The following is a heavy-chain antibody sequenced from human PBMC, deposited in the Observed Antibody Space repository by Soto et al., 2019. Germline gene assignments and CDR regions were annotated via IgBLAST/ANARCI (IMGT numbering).Heavy chain of an antibody. CDR3: ARHVWTIKRPLDY. Sequence: PSETLSLTCAVYGGSFSGYYWTWIRQPPGTGLEWIGEINHSGSTNYNPSLKSRVTISVDTSKNQFSLKLTSVTAADTAVYYCARHVWTIKRPLDYWGQGTLVTVSS. CDR1: GGSFSGYY. CDR2: INHSGST. D-gene: IGHD5-12*01. V-gene: IGHV4-34*01. J-gene: IGHJ4*02.